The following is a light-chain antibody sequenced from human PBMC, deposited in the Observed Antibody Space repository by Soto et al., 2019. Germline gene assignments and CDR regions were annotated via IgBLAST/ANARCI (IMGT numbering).Light chain of an antibody. CDR3: QQYHNSILM. CDR2: GAS. V-gene: IGKV3-20*01. Sequence: EIVFTKSPGTLSLSPGERASLSCRASQSVSSSYLAWYQQKPGQAPRLLMYGASSRATGIPDRFSGGGSGADFTLTISRLEPEDFGVYYCQQYHNSILMFGQGTKVDI. J-gene: IGKJ1*01. CDR1: QSVSSSY.